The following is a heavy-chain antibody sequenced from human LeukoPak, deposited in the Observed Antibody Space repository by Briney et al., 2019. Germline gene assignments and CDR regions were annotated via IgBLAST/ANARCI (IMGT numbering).Heavy chain of an antibody. V-gene: IGHV3-74*01. Sequence: GGSLRLSCAASGFTFSSYWMHWFRQAPGEGLVWVARINSDGSSTNYADSVKGRFTISRDNAKNTLYLQMNSLRAEDTAVYYCARLTPPFDYWGQGTLVTVSS. CDR1: GFTFSSYW. D-gene: IGHD3-16*01. CDR3: ARLTPPFDY. J-gene: IGHJ4*02. CDR2: INSDGSST.